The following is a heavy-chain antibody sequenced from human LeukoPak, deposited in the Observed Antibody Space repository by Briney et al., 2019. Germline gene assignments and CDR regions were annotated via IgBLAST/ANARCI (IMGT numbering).Heavy chain of an antibody. Sequence: SETLSLTCAVYGGSFSGYYWSWIRQPPGKGLEWIGEINHSGSTYYNPSLKSRVTISVDTSKNQFSLKLSSVTAADTAVYYCARDSTGDYARWFSLDVETRAFDIWGQGTMVTVSS. CDR1: GGSFSGYY. J-gene: IGHJ3*02. V-gene: IGHV4-34*01. CDR2: INHSGST. CDR3: ARDSTGDYARWFSLDVETRAFDI. D-gene: IGHD4-17*01.